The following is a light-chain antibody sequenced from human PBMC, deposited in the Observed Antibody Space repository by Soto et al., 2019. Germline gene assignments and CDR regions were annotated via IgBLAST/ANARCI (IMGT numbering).Light chain of an antibody. V-gene: IGKV3-15*01. Sequence: EIVMTQSPATLSVSPGERATLSCRASQSVSSNLGWYQQKPGQAPRLLIYGASTRATGIPARFSGSGSGTEFTLTISSLQSEDFAVYYCQQYHNWPRITFGQGTRLEIK. J-gene: IGKJ5*01. CDR3: QQYHNWPRIT. CDR1: QSVSSN. CDR2: GAS.